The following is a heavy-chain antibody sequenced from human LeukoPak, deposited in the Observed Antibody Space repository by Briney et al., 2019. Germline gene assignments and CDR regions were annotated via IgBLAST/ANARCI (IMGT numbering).Heavy chain of an antibody. V-gene: IGHV3-30*04. J-gene: IGHJ3*02. CDR1: GFTFSSYG. D-gene: IGHD3-22*01. CDR3: AKDTYYYDSSGSDAFDI. CDR2: VSYDGSKK. Sequence: PGGSLRLSCAASGFTFSSYGIHWVRQAPGKGLEWVAVVSYDGSKKYYADSVKGRFTISRDNSKNTLYLQMNSLRAEDTAVYYCAKDTYYYDSSGSDAFDIWGQGTMVTVSS.